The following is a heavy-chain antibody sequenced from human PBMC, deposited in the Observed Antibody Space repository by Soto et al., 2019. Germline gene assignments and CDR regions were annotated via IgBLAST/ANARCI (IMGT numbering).Heavy chain of an antibody. J-gene: IGHJ1*01. Sequence: XSVKVACEASGYTFTSYGIRWVRQAPGQGLEWMGWISAYNGNTNYAQKLQGRVTMTTDTSTSTAYMELRSLRSDDTAVYYCARGGIAVPPAYWGQGALVTVSS. CDR2: ISAYNGNT. CDR1: GYTFTSYG. D-gene: IGHD6-19*01. V-gene: IGHV1-18*04. CDR3: ARGGIAVPPAY.